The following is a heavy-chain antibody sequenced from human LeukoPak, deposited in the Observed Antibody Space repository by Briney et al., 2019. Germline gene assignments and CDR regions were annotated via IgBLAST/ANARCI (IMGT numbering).Heavy chain of an antibody. CDR1: GFTFSSYA. J-gene: IGHJ6*03. V-gene: IGHV3-30*04. D-gene: IGHD5-18*01. CDR3: AREDSYGSTYYYYYYYMDV. Sequence: PGGSLRLSCAASGFTFSSYAMHWVRQAPGKGLEWVAVISYDGSNKYYADSVKGRFTISRDNSKNTLYLQMNSLRAEDTAVYYCAREDSYGSTYYYYYYYMDVWGKGTTVTVSS. CDR2: ISYDGSNK.